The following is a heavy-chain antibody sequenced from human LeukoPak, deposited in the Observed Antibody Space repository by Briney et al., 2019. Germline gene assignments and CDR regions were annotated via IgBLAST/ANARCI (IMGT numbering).Heavy chain of an antibody. CDR3: ARHGPLYDIWSAQFYFDY. CDR2: IYFSGTT. CDR1: GDPISTYY. D-gene: IGHD3-3*01. J-gene: IGHJ4*02. Sequence: SETLSLTCTASGDPISTYYWSWIRQPPGKRLEWIGYIYFSGTTNYNPSLKSRVTISVDTSKNQFSLRLSSVTAADTALYYCARHGPLYDIWSAQFYFDYWGQGTLVTVSS. V-gene: IGHV4-59*08.